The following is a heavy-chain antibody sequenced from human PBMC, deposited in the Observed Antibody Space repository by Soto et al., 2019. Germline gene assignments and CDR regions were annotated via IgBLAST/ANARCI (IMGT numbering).Heavy chain of an antibody. CDR1: GFTFSSYS. CDR2: ISSSSSYI. J-gene: IGHJ4*02. V-gene: IGHV3-21*01. Sequence: GGSLRLPCAASGFTFSSYSMNWVRQAPGKGLEWVSFISSSSSYIYYADSVKGRFTISRDNAKNSLYLQMNSLRAEDTAVYYCARDQGPSYDFWSGYQFDHWGQGTLVTV. CDR3: ARDQGPSYDFWSGYQFDH. D-gene: IGHD3-3*01.